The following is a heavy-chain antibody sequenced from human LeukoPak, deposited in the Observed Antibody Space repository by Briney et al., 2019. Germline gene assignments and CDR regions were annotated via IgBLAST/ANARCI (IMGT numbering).Heavy chain of an antibody. Sequence: GGSLRLSCAASGFTVSSNYMSWVRQAPGKGLEWVSVIYSGGSTYYADSVKGRFTISRDNSKNTLYLQMNSLRAEDTAVYYCARDEQYQLMILDFWGQGTLITVSS. D-gene: IGHD3-16*01. J-gene: IGHJ4*02. CDR3: ARDEQYQLMILDF. CDR2: IYSGGST. V-gene: IGHV3-53*01. CDR1: GFTVSSNY.